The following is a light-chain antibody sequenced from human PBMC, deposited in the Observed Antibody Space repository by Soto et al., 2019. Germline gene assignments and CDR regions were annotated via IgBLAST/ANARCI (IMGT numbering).Light chain of an antibody. V-gene: IGKV3-15*01. CDR2: DAS. Sequence: IVWTHSPATLSSFPFYRVTLSCMAIQSVGNNLTWYQQKPGQAPRLLIYDASTRATGIPARFSGSGSGTEFTLTISSLQSEDFAVYYCQQYNNWPPTWPFGQGTKVDIK. CDR1: QSVGNN. J-gene: IGKJ1*01. CDR3: QQYNNWPPTWP.